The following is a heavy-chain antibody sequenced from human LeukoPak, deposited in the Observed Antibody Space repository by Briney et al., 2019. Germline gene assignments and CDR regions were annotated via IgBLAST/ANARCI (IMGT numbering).Heavy chain of an antibody. D-gene: IGHD3-22*01. CDR2: IYYSGST. V-gene: IGHV4-39*01. Sequence: SETLSLTCTVSGGSISSSSYYWGWIRQPPGKGLEWIGSIYYSGSTYYNPSLKSRVTISVDTSKNQFSLKLSSVTAADTAVYYCARLGRDGATYYYDSSGYRQDFDYWGRGTLVTVSS. J-gene: IGHJ4*02. CDR1: GGSISSSSYY. CDR3: ARLGRDGATYYYDSSGYRQDFDY.